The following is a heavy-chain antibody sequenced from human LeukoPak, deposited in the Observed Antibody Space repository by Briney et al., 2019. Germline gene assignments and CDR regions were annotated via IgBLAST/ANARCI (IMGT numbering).Heavy chain of an antibody. CDR3: ARGGYYDSEFDY. D-gene: IGHD3-22*01. J-gene: IGHJ4*02. CDR1: GGSISSSSYY. Sequence: SETLSLTCTVSGGSISSSSYYWGWIRQPPGKGLEWIGEIYHSGSTNYNPSLKSRITISVDKSKNHFSLKLSSVTAADTAVYYCARGGYYDSEFDYWGQGTLVTVSS. CDR2: IYHSGST. V-gene: IGHV4-39*07.